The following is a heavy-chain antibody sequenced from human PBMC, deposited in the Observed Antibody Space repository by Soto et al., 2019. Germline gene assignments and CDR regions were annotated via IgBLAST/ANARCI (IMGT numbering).Heavy chain of an antibody. J-gene: IGHJ4*02. V-gene: IGHV3-30*03. CDR3: ASKGVPAAQY. D-gene: IGHD2-2*01. CDR2: ISYNGNNE. CDR1: GFTFSSYG. Sequence: PGGSLRLSCAASGFTFSSYGMHWVRQAPGKGLEWVAVISYNGNNEDYADSVKGRFTISRDNSKNTLYLQMNSLREEDTAVYYCASKGVPAAQYWGQGTLVTVSS.